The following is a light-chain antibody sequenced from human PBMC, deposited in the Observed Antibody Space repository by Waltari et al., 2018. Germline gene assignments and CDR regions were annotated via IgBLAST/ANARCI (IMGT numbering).Light chain of an antibody. J-gene: IGLJ3*02. CDR3: CSYAGRYTWV. CDR1: NSDVGGYNY. Sequence: QSALTQPRPVSGSPGQSVTISCTGTNSDVGGYNYVSWYQQHADKAPKLMIYDVSNRPSGAPDRFSGSKSGNTASLTISGLQAEDEADYYCCSYAGRYTWVFGGGTKLTVL. CDR2: DVS. V-gene: IGLV2-11*01.